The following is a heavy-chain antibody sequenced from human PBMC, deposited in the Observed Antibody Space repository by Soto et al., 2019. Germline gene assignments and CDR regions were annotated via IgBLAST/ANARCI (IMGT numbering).Heavy chain of an antibody. J-gene: IGHJ6*02. CDR3: ARGQQTSGGWYWYYDGMDV. D-gene: IGHD6-19*01. V-gene: IGHV1-8*01. CDR2: MNPNSGNT. Sequence: ASVKVSCKASGYTFTSCDINWVRQATGQGLEWMGWMNPNSGNTGYAQKFQGRVTMTRNTSISTAYMELSSLRSEDTAVYYCARGQQTSGGWYWYYDGMDVWGQGTTVTVSS. CDR1: GYTFTSCD.